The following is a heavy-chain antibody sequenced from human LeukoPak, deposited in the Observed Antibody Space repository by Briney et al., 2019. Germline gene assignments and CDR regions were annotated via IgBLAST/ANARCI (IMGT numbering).Heavy chain of an antibody. Sequence: SGPTLVNPTQTLTLTCTFSGFSLSTSGMRVSWIRQPPGKALEWLARIDWDDDKFYSTSLKTRLTISKDTSKNQVVLTTTSMDPVDTATYYCARIPYHCSGGSCYSFFDYWGQGTLVTVSS. V-gene: IGHV2-70*04. D-gene: IGHD2-15*01. CDR1: GFSLSTSGMR. CDR3: ARIPYHCSGGSCYSFFDY. J-gene: IGHJ4*02. CDR2: IDWDDDK.